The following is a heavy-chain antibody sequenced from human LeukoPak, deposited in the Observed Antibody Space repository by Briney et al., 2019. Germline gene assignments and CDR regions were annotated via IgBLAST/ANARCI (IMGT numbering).Heavy chain of an antibody. V-gene: IGHV3-21*01. D-gene: IGHD4-17*01. J-gene: IGHJ3*01. CDR1: GFTFSHYA. CDR2: ITSVSTYE. CDR3: ARDRNDYGDPDALDF. Sequence: GGSLRLSCAASGFTFSHYAMNWVRQAPGKGLEWVASITSVSTYEFYADSVRGRFAISRDNHKNSLILQMSSLTADDTAVYYCARDRNDYGDPDALDFLGQGTLVTVSS.